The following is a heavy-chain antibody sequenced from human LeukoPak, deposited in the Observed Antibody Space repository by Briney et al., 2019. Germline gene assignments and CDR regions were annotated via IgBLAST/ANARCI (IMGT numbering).Heavy chain of an antibody. CDR2: IYSGGST. CDR1: GFTVSSNY. D-gene: IGHD6-13*01. CDR3: ARVDSSSWYSEYYFDY. V-gene: IGHV3-53*01. J-gene: IGHJ4*02. Sequence: GSLRPSCAASGFTVSSNYMSWVRQAPGKGLEWVSVIYSGGSTYYADSVKGRFTISRDNSKNTLYLQMNSLRAEDTAVYYCARVDSSSWYSEYYFDYWGQGTLVTVSS.